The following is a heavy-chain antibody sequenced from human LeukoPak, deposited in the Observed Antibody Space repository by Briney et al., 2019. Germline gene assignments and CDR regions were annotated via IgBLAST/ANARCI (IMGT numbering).Heavy chain of an antibody. CDR2: IYYSGST. CDR3: ARGKIAAAALFDY. J-gene: IGHJ4*02. V-gene: IGHV4-59*01. Sequence: SETLSHTCTVSGGSISSYYWSWIRQPPGKGLEWIGYIYYSGSTYYNPSLKSRVTISLDTSKNQFSLKLSSVTAADTAVYYCARGKIAAAALFDYWGQGTLVTVSS. D-gene: IGHD6-13*01. CDR1: GGSISSYY.